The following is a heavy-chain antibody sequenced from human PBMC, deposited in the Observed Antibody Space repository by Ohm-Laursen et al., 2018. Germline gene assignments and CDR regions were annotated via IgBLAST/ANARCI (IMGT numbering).Heavy chain of an antibody. CDR2: ITSGGGII. J-gene: IGHJ4*02. D-gene: IGHD3-22*01. CDR3: ARDLNYDSSGHTVVFDY. CDR1: GFTFIDYD. V-gene: IGHV3-11*01. Sequence: SLRLSCSASGFTFIDYDMSWIRQTPGKGLEWLSYITSGGGIIYSADSVKGRFTISRDNDEDTLYLQMNSLRAEDTAVYYCARDLNYDSSGHTVVFDYWGQGTLVTVSS.